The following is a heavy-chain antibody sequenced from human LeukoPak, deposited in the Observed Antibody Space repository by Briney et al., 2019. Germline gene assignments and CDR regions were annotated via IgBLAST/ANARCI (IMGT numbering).Heavy chain of an antibody. V-gene: IGHV4-39*01. Sequence: SETLSLTCTVSGGSISSSSYYWGWIRQPPGKGLEWIGSIYYSGSTYYNPSLKSRVTISVDTSKNQFSLKLSSVTAADTAVYYCASQWYYFDYWGQGTLVTVFS. CDR3: ASQWYYFDY. J-gene: IGHJ4*02. CDR1: GGSISSSSYY. CDR2: IYYSGST. D-gene: IGHD2-15*01.